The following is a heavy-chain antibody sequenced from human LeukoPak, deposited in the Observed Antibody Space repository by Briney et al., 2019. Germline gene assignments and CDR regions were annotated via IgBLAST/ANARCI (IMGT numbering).Heavy chain of an antibody. D-gene: IGHD5-18*01. J-gene: IGHJ4*02. Sequence: GGSLRLSCAASGFTFGTYAMSWVRQGPGKGLEWVSAISGIGTYTYYADSVKGRFTISRDSSENTLYLQMNSLRAEDTAVYYCARSGGLQLWLLWDYWGQGTLVTVSS. V-gene: IGHV3-23*01. CDR3: ARSGGLQLWLLWDY. CDR2: ISGIGTYT. CDR1: GFTFGTYA.